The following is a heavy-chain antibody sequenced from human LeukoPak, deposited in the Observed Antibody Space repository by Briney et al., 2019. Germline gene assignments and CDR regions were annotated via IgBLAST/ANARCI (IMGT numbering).Heavy chain of an antibody. CDR2: IYYSGST. CDR1: GGSISSSSYY. J-gene: IGHJ5*02. V-gene: IGHV4-39*01. Sequence: SETLSLTCTVSGGSISSSSYYWGWIRQPPGKGLEWLGSIYYSGSTYYNPSLKSRVTISVDTSKNQFSLKLSSVTAADTAVYYCARHPIVPGIAAAGGDWFDPWGQGTLVTVSS. D-gene: IGHD6-13*01. CDR3: ARHPIVPGIAAAGGDWFDP.